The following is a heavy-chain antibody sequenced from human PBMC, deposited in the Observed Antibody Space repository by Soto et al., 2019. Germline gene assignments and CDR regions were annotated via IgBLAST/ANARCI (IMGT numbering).Heavy chain of an antibody. CDR2: IKQDGKEK. Sequence: GGSLRLSCAVSGVTFSSYWMSWVRQAPGKGLEWVANIKQDGKEKYYVDSETGGFTTSRDNGKNSLYRQINSLRAEATVVYYGAIAMGVYNDADGMDVWGQGTTVTVSS. V-gene: IGHV3-7*03. D-gene: IGHD1-20*01. CDR1: GVTFSSYW. J-gene: IGHJ6*02. CDR3: AIAMGVYNDADGMDV.